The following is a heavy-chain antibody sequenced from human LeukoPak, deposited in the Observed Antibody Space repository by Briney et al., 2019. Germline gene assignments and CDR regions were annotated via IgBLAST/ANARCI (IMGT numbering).Heavy chain of an antibody. CDR2: ISAYNGRT. CDR1: GYTLSTYG. J-gene: IGHJ6*02. Sequence: ASVKVSCKAPGYTLSTYGISWVRQAPGQGLEWMGWISAYNGRTTYAQNLQGRVTMTTDTSTSTAYMEVRSLTSVDTAVYYCARDGYATGEAHYGLDVWGQGTTVTVSS. CDR3: ARDGYATGEAHYGLDV. V-gene: IGHV1-18*01. D-gene: IGHD7-27*01.